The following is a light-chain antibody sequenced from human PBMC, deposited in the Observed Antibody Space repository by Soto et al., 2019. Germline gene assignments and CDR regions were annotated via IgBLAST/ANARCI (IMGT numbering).Light chain of an antibody. V-gene: IGKV3-20*01. Sequence: EIVLTHSPATLSLSPGERATLSFSASQSVRSSYLAWYQQKPGQAPRLLIYGASSRATGIPDRFSGSGSGTDFTLTISRLEPEDFAVYYCQQYGSSPALTFGGGTKVDIK. CDR3: QQYGSSPALT. CDR1: QSVRSSY. CDR2: GAS. J-gene: IGKJ4*01.